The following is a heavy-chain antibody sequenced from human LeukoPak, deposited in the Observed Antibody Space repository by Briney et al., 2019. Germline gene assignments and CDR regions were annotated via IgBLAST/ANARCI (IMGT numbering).Heavy chain of an antibody. J-gene: IGHJ4*02. CDR2: IYYSGST. D-gene: IGHD7-27*01. V-gene: IGHV4-59*08. CDR1: GGSISSYY. Sequence: SETLSLTCTVSGGSISSYYWNWIRPPPGKGLEWIGYIYYSGSTNYNPSLKSRVTISVDTSKNQFSLNLSSVTAADTAVYYCARRLGNRLLDYWGQGTLVTVSS. CDR3: ARRLGNRLLDY.